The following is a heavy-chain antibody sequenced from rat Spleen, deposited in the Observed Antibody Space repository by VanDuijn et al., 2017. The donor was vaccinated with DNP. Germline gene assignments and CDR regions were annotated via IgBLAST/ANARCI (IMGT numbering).Heavy chain of an antibody. CDR3: ARIGGANWGYYFDY. CDR2: ITNGGGNT. J-gene: IGHJ2*01. Sequence: EVKLVESGGGLVQPGGSLKLSCTASGFNFNDYWMGWVRQAPGKGLEWIASITNGGGNTYYPDSVKGRFTISRDNAKNILYLQMNSLMSEDTAMYFCARIGGANWGYYFDYWGQGVMVTVSS. CDR1: GFNFNDYW. D-gene: IGHD5-1*01. V-gene: IGHV5-31*01.